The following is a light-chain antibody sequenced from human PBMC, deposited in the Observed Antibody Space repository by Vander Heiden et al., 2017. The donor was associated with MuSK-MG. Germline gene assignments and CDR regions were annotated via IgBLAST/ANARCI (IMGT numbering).Light chain of an antibody. V-gene: IGKV1-5*03. CDR2: KAS. CDR1: QSISTW. Sequence: DIQMTQSPSTLSASVGDRVTITCRASQSISTWLAWYQQKPGKAPKLLIYKASSLESGVPSRFSGSGSGTEFTLTISSLHPDDFATYYCQRDNSYPWTFGQGTKVAIK. CDR3: QRDNSYPWT. J-gene: IGKJ1*01.